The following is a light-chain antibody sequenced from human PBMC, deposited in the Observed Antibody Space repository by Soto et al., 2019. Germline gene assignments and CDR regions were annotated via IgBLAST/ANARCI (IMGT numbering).Light chain of an antibody. CDR1: SSDIGGYNY. J-gene: IGLJ2*01. Sequence: QSALTQSASVSGSPGQLITISCTGTSSDIGGYNYVSWYQQHPDKAPKLMIFEVSNRPSGVSNRFSGSKSGNTASLTISGLLPEDEADYYCSSYTTSSTVAFGGGTKLTVL. CDR2: EVS. CDR3: SSYTTSSTVA. V-gene: IGLV2-14*01.